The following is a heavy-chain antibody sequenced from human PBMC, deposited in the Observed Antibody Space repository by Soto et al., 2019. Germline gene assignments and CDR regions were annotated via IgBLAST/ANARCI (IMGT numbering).Heavy chain of an antibody. CDR1: GGSIRGYY. D-gene: IGHD3-10*01. Sequence: PSETLSLTCGVYGGSIRGYYWSWIRQSPGKGLEWIGDINDNGGTNYNPSLKSRVTTSPDTSKKQVSLMVSSVTAADTAVYYCARGRYSYETIYYKFYYSALDVWGQGTTVTVSS. J-gene: IGHJ6*02. CDR2: INDNGGT. CDR3: ARGRYSYETIYYKFYYSALDV. V-gene: IGHV4-34*01.